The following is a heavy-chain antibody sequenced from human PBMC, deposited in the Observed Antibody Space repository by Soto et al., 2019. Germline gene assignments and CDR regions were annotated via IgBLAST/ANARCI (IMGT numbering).Heavy chain of an antibody. CDR3: ARWGNWKVADN. CDR1: GFTFSSHG. Sequence: QVQLVESGGGVVQPGRSLRLSRAASGFTFSSHGMHWVRQAPDKGLEWVAVIWYDGSNKYYADSVKGRFTISRDNSNNMLYLEMNSLRVEDTAVYYCARWGNWKVADNWGQGTLVTVSS. J-gene: IGHJ4*02. V-gene: IGHV3-33*01. CDR2: IWYDGSNK. D-gene: IGHD3-16*01.